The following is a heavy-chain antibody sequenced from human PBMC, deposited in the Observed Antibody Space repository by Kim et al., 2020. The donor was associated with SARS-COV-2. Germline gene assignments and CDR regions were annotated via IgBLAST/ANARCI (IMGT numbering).Heavy chain of an antibody. J-gene: IGHJ5*02. CDR1: GYSFTSYW. CDR3: ARRVGDYYGSELFDP. Sequence: GESLKISCKGSGYSFTSYWISWVRQMPGKGLEWMGRIDPSDSYTNYSPSFQGHVTISADKSISTAYLQWSSLKASDTAMYYCARRVGDYYGSELFDPWGQGTLVTASS. V-gene: IGHV5-10-1*01. CDR2: IDPSDSYT. D-gene: IGHD3-10*01.